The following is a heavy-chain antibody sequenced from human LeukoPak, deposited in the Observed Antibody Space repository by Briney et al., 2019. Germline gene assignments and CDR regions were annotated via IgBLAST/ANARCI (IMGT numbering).Heavy chain of an antibody. D-gene: IGHD3-9*01. CDR2: INPNTGDS. Sequence: EASVKVSCKASTYTFTYYYMHWVRQAPGQGLEWMGWINPNTGDSSFAQKFQGRVTMTRDTSISTAYMELRSLRSDDTAVYYCARVEGNYDILTGYPDYWGQGTLVTVSS. CDR3: ARVEGNYDILTGYPDY. V-gene: IGHV1-2*02. CDR1: TYTFTYYY. J-gene: IGHJ4*02.